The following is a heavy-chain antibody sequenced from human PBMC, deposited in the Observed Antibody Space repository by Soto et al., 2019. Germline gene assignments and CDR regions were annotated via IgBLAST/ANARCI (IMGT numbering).Heavy chain of an antibody. J-gene: IGHJ5*02. CDR1: GFTFSSYA. V-gene: IGHV3-23*01. CDR2: ISGSGGST. Sequence: LRLSCAASGFTFSSYAMSWVRQAPGKGPEWVSAISGSGGSTYYADSVKGRFTISRDNSKNTLYLKMNSLRAEDTAVYYCAKVPVGCTNGVCYSNWFGPWGEGTLVNV. D-gene: IGHD2-8*01. CDR3: AKVPVGCTNGVCYSNWFGP.